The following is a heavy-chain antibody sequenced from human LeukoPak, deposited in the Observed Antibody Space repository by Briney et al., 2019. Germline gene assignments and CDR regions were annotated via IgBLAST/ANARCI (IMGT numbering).Heavy chain of an antibody. D-gene: IGHD3-3*01. CDR1: GGSFSGYY. CDR3: ARMTIFWYFDL. Sequence: PSETLSLTCAVYGGSFSGYYWSWIRQPPGKGLEWIGEINHSGSTNYNPSLKSRVTISVDTSKNQFSLKLSSVTAADTAVYYCARMTIFWYFDLWGRGTLVTVSS. J-gene: IGHJ2*01. CDR2: INHSGST. V-gene: IGHV4-34*01.